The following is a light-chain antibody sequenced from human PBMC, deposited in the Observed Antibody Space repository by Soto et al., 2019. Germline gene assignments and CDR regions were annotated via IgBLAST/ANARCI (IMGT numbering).Light chain of an antibody. CDR2: GAS. CDR1: QSVSSN. V-gene: IGKV3-15*01. Sequence: EIVMTQSPATLSVSPGERPTLSCSASQSVSSNLAWYQQKPGQAPRLLIYGASTSATGIPARFSGSGSGTEFTLTISSLQSEDFAVDYCQQYNNWPQRTFGQGTKVEIK. J-gene: IGKJ1*01. CDR3: QQYNNWPQRT.